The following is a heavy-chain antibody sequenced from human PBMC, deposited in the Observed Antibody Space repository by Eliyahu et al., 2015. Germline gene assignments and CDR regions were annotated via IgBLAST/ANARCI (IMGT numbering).Heavy chain of an antibody. CDR2: ISNTGGTT. CDR1: GFTFTNYA. V-gene: IGHV3-23*01. CDR3: AKGGDGYNFDYYGMDV. D-gene: IGHD5-24*01. Sequence: CAASGFTFTNYAMGWVRRAPGKGLEWVSGISNTGGTTYYADSMEGPFTISRDNSKNTLYLQMRSLRVEDTAVYYCAKGGDGYNFDYYGMDVWGQGTTVTVSS. J-gene: IGHJ6*02.